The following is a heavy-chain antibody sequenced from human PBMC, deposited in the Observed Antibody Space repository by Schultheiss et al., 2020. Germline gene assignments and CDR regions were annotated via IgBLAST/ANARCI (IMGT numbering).Heavy chain of an antibody. D-gene: IGHD3-10*01. J-gene: IGHJ4*02. CDR2: INHNGNT. Sequence: SETLSLTCAVYGGSFRGYYWSWIRQPPGKGLEWIGEINHNGNTNSNPSLKSRVTISVDTSKNQFSLKLSSVTAADTAVYYCARGGGAKGYWGQGTLVTVYS. CDR1: GGSFRGYY. V-gene: IGHV4-34*01. CDR3: ARGGGAKGY.